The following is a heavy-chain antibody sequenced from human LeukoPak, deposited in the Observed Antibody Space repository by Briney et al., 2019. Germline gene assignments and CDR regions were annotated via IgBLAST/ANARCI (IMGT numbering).Heavy chain of an antibody. CDR3: ARYSSGWYLGYFDY. CDR1: GGSFSGYY. Sequence: PSETLSLTCAVYGGSFSGYYWNWIRQPPGKGLEWIGEINHSGSTNYNPSLKSRVTISVDTSKNQFSLKLSSVTAADTAVYYCARYSSGWYLGYFDYWGQGTLVTVSS. CDR2: INHSGST. J-gene: IGHJ4*02. D-gene: IGHD6-19*01. V-gene: IGHV4-34*01.